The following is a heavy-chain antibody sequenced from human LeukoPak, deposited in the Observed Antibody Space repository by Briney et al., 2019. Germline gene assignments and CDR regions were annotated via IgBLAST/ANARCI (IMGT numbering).Heavy chain of an antibody. D-gene: IGHD2-15*01. CDR3: ARDDLGHDTPYDD. CDR2: IKQDGSEK. CDR1: GFTFSSYW. Sequence: GGSLRPSCAASGFTFSSYWMSWVRQAPGKGLEWVANIKQDGSEKYYVDSVKGRFTISRDNAKNSLYLQMNSLRAEDTAVYYCARDDLGHDTPYDDWGQGTLVTVSS. V-gene: IGHV3-7*01. J-gene: IGHJ4*02.